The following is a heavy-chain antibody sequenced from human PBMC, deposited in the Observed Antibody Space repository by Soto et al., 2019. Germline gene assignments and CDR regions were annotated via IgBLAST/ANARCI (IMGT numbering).Heavy chain of an antibody. J-gene: IGHJ4*02. CDR2: ISGSGGNT. CDR1: GFSFSYFA. V-gene: IGHV3-23*01. Sequence: EVQLLESGGSLVHPGGSLRLSGAASGFSFSYFAMSWVRQAPGKGLEWVAAISGSGGNTYYADSVKGRFTISRDNSKNTLFLQMNSLRDEDTAVYYCAKDRGGSGWSTLDHWGQGTLVTVSS. D-gene: IGHD6-19*01. CDR3: AKDRGGSGWSTLDH.